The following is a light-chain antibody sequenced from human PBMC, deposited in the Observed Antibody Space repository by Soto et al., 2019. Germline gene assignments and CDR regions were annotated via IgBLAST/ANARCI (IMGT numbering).Light chain of an antibody. CDR2: DAS. V-gene: IGKV3-11*01. CDR1: ESVNNY. Sequence: EVVLTQSPATLSLSPGERATLSCRASESVNNYLAWYQQKPGQAPRLLIYDASNRATGIPARFSGSGSGTAFTLTISSLEPEDFAVYFCQQRSNWPPLTFGQGTKLQIK. CDR3: QQRSNWPPLT. J-gene: IGKJ2*01.